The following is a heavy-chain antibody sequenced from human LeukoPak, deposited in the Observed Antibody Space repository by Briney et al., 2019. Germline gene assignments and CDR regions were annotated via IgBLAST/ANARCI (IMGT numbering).Heavy chain of an antibody. CDR1: GCSISSSSYY. CDR2: IYYSGST. D-gene: IGHD5-24*01. CDR3: ARQGGRDGYNRR. J-gene: IGHJ4*02. Sequence: SETLSLTCTVSGCSISSSSYYWGWIRQPPGKGLEWIGSIYYSGSTYYNPSLKSRVTLSVDTSKNQFSLELSSVTAADTAVYYCARQGGRDGYNRRWGQGTLVTVSS. V-gene: IGHV4-39*01.